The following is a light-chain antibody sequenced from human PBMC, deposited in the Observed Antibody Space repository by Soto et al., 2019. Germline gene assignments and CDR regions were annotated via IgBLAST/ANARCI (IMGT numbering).Light chain of an antibody. CDR3: QQYTNWPRT. V-gene: IGKV3-15*01. J-gene: IGKJ1*01. Sequence: EIVMTQSPATLSVSPGERATLSCRASQSGSNNLAWYQQKPGQPPRLLIHGEYTRATGIPARFSASASGTAFTLTILSLQSEDFAVYYCQQYTNWPRTFGQGTKVEI. CDR2: GEY. CDR1: QSGSNN.